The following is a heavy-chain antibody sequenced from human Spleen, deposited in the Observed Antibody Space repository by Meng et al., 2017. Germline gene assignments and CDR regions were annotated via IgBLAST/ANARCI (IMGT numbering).Heavy chain of an antibody. CDR2: ISYDGSNK. V-gene: IGHV3-30*04. CDR1: GFTFSSYA. J-gene: IGHJ4*02. CDR3: ARCIAVAGTFDY. D-gene: IGHD6-19*01. Sequence: GESLKISCVASGFTFSSYAMHWVRQAPGKGLEWVAVISYDGSNKYYADSVKGRFTISRDNSKNTLYLQMNSLRAEDTAVYYCARCIAVAGTFDYWGQGTLVTVSS.